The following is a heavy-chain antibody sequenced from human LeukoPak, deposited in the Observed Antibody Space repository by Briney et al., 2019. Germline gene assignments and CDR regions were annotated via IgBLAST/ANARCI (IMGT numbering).Heavy chain of an antibody. CDR1: GGSISSYY. CDR2: IYTSGST. CDR3: ARDGSSGWSVGEDWFDP. Sequence: SETLSLTCTVSGGSISSYYWSWIRQPPGKGLEWIGYIYTSGSTNYNPSLKSRVTISVDTSKNQFSLKLSSVTAADTAVYYCARDGSSGWSVGEDWFDPWGQGTLVTVSS. V-gene: IGHV4-4*09. D-gene: IGHD6-19*01. J-gene: IGHJ5*02.